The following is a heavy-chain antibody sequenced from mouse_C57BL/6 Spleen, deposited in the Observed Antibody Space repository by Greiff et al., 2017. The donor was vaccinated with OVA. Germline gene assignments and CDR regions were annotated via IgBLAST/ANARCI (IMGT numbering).Heavy chain of an antibody. CDR3: ASLIYYYGSSFNY. D-gene: IGHD1-1*01. CDR2: ISSGGRYT. CDR1: GFTFSSYG. J-gene: IGHJ2*01. Sequence: EVKLMESGGDLVKPGGSLKLSCAASGFTFSSYGMSWVRQTPDKRLGWVATISSGGRYTYYPDRVKGRFTISRDNAKNTLYLQMSSLKSEDTAMYYCASLIYYYGSSFNYWGQGTTLTVSS. V-gene: IGHV5-6*01.